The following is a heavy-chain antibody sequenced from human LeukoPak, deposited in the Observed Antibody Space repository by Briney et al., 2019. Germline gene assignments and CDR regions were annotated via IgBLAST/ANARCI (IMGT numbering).Heavy chain of an antibody. Sequence: GASVKVSCKASGYTFTSYAMNWVRQAPGQGLEWMGWINTNTGNPTYAQGFTGRFVFSLDTSASTAYLQISSLKAEDTAVYYCARDGGGGIAAAGTRVGYYYYYYMDVWGKGTTVTVSS. V-gene: IGHV7-4-1*02. J-gene: IGHJ6*03. D-gene: IGHD6-13*01. CDR3: ARDGGGGIAAAGTRVGYYYYYYMDV. CDR2: INTNTGNP. CDR1: GYTFTSYA.